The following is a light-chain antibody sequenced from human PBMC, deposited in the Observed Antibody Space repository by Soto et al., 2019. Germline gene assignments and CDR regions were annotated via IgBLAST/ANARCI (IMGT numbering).Light chain of an antibody. CDR2: EVF. J-gene: IGLJ2*01. Sequence: QSALTQPASVSGSPGQSITISCTGTSSDVGDYNYVSWYQQHPGKVPKLMIYEVFRRPSGISDRFSGSKSGNTASLTISGLQAEDAADYYCCSYTTTSTFVFGGGTKVTVL. CDR3: CSYTTTSTFV. V-gene: IGLV2-14*03. CDR1: SSDVGDYNY.